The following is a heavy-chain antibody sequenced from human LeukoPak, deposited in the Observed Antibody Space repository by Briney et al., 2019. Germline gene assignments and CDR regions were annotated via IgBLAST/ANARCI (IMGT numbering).Heavy chain of an antibody. D-gene: IGHD2-2*01. V-gene: IGHV3-7*01. Sequence: GESLKISCKGSGYSFTSHWMSWVRQAPGKGLEWVANIKQDGSEKYYVDSVKGRFTISRDNAKNSLYLQMNSLRAEDTAVYYCARAFVYCSSTSCPNGAFDYWGQGTLVTVSS. J-gene: IGHJ4*02. CDR3: ARAFVYCSSTSCPNGAFDY. CDR1: GYSFTSHW. CDR2: IKQDGSEK.